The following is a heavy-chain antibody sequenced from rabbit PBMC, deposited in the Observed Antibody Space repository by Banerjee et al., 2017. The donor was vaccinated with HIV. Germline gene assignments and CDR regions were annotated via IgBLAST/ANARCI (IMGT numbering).Heavy chain of an antibody. CDR3: ARVNAGSSGYPYYFNL. V-gene: IGHV1S40*01. CDR2: IYADGSGYT. J-gene: IGHJ4*01. CDR1: GIDFSSYYY. D-gene: IGHD1-1*01. Sequence: QSLEESGGDLVKPGATLTLTCKASGIDFSSYYYMCWVRQAPGKGLEWIACIYADGSGYTYYASWAKGRFTISKTSSTTVTLQMTSLTAADTATYFCARVNAGSSGYPYYFNLWGQGTLVT.